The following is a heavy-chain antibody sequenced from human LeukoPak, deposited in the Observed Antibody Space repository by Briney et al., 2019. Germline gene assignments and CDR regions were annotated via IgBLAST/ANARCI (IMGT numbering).Heavy chain of an antibody. Sequence: GGSLRLSCAASGFTFDDYAMHWVRQAPGKGLEWVSGISWNSGSIGYADSVKGRFTISRDNAKNSLYLQMNSLRAEDTALYYCAKGIVVVPAAISGAFDIWGQGTMVTVSS. CDR1: GFTFDDYA. CDR2: ISWNSGSI. CDR3: AKGIVVVPAAISGAFDI. J-gene: IGHJ3*02. V-gene: IGHV3-9*01. D-gene: IGHD2-2*02.